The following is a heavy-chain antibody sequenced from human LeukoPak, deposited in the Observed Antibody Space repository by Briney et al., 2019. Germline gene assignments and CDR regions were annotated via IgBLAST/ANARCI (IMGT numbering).Heavy chain of an antibody. CDR2: ISSSGLYI. V-gene: IGHV3-21*06. D-gene: IGHD3-22*01. Sequence: PGGSLRLSCAASGFTFNAYNMNWVRQAPGKGLEWVSSISSSGLYIYYADSLKGRFTVSRDNAKSSLYLHMNSLRAEDTAIYYCATLRRPTYYYDSTDYYEDCWGQGTLVTVSS. CDR1: GFTFNAYN. CDR3: ATLRRPTYYYDSTDYYEDC. J-gene: IGHJ4*02.